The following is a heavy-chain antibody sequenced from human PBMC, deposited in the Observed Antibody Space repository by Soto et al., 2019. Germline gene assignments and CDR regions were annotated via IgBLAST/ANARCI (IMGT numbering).Heavy chain of an antibody. CDR1: GGSVSSGSYY. V-gene: IGHV4-34*01. CDR2: MSHNGGT. J-gene: IGHJ3*02. CDR3: ARVERGTATTVVDAFDI. Sequence: QVQLQQWGAGLLKPSETLSLTCAVYGGSVSSGSYYWSWIRQPPGKGLEWIGEMSHNGGTHFNPSLKSRVTISVDTSKNQFSLKMSFVTAADTALYYCARVERGTATTVVDAFDIWGPGTMVTVSS. D-gene: IGHD1-1*01.